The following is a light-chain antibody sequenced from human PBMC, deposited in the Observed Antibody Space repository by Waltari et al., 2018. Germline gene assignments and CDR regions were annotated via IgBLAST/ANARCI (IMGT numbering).Light chain of an antibody. V-gene: IGLV6-57*03. CDR3: QSYDTGTWF. Sequence: NFMLTQPRGVSESPGETVPISCTRHRGSIDSAQWQVCQQRPGSAHTIVIYEDNQRPSGVPDRFSGSIDSSSNSASLTISGLKTEDEADYYCQSYDTGTWFFGGGTRLTVL. J-gene: IGLJ2*01. CDR1: RGSIDSAQ. CDR2: EDN.